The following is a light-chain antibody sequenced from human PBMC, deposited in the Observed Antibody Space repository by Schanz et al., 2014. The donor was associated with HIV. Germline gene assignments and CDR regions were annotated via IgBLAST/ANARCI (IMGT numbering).Light chain of an antibody. J-gene: IGLJ3*02. Sequence: QSVLTQPPSVSGAPGQRVTISCTGSSSNIGAGYDVHWYQQLPGTAPKLLIYGNSNRPSGVPDRFSGSESGTSASLAISGLQSEDEGDYYCASWDDSLNGWVFGGGTKVTVL. CDR1: SSNIGAGYD. CDR2: GNS. CDR3: ASWDDSLNGWV. V-gene: IGLV1-40*01.